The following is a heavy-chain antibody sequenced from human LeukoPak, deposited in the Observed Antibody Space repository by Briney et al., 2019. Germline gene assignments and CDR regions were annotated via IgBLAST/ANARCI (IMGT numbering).Heavy chain of an antibody. CDR2: VYYTGST. J-gene: IGHJ4*02. D-gene: IGHD4-17*01. CDR1: GGSINNYY. CDR3: ARDPSTVTTHHFDY. Sequence: SETLSLTCTVSGGSINNYYWTWIRQPPGKGLECIGYVYYTGSTYYNPSLKSRVTISVDSSKNQFSLKLNSVTAADTAVYYCARDPSTVTTHHFDYWGQGTLVTVSS. V-gene: IGHV4-59*01.